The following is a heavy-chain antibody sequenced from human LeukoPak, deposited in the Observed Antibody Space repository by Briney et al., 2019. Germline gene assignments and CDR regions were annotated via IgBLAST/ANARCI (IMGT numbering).Heavy chain of an antibody. CDR2: IWYDGSNK. J-gene: IGHJ4*02. CDR3: ASRGQALDY. Sequence: GTSLRLFCAASGFIFSNYGMHWVRQAPGKGLEWVALIWYDGSNKHYADSVKGRFTISRDNSKNTLYLQMSSLRVEDTAVYYCASRGQALDYWGQGTLVTVSS. D-gene: IGHD3-10*01. V-gene: IGHV3-33*01. CDR1: GFIFSNYG.